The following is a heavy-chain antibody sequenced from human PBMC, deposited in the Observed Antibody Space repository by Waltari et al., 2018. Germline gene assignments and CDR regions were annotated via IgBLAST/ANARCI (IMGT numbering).Heavy chain of an antibody. J-gene: IGHJ4*02. CDR1: GGSFSGYY. CDR3: ARRWSIAAPAFDY. V-gene: IGHV4-34*01. Sequence: QVQLQQWGAGLLKPSETLSLTCAVYGGSFSGYYWSWIRQPPGKGLEGVGEINHRRSTTKPPALKSRVTIPVDTSTNQFSLKLSSVTAADTAVYYCARRWSIAAPAFDYWGQGTLVTVSS. D-gene: IGHD6-6*01. CDR2: INHRRST.